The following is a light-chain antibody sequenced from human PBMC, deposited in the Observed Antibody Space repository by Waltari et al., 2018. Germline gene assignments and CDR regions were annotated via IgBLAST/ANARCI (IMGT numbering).Light chain of an antibody. CDR3: LQYSNYSWT. V-gene: IGKV1-5*03. CDR2: KAA. J-gene: IGKJ1*01. Sequence: DVQLTQSPSTLSASVGDRFTITCRASQSISSWLAWYQKKPGQAPQVLIYKAATLQSGVPSRFSGSGSGTEFTLTIDSLQPDDVATYYCLQYSNYSWTFGQGTKVEIK. CDR1: QSISSW.